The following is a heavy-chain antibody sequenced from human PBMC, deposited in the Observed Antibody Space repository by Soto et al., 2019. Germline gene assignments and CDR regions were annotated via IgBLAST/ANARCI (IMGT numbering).Heavy chain of an antibody. CDR1: GGSISSGGYY. Sequence: PSETLSLTCTVSGGSISSGGYYWSWIRQHPGKGLEWIGYIYYSGSTYYNPSLKSRVTISVDTSKNQFSLKLSSVTVADTAVYYCARVGGINWFDPWGQGTLDTVSS. J-gene: IGHJ5*02. CDR3: ARVGGINWFDP. CDR2: IYYSGST. V-gene: IGHV4-31*03. D-gene: IGHD3-16*01.